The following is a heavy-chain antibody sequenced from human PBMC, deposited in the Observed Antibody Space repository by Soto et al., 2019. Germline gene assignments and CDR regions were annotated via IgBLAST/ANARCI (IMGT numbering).Heavy chain of an antibody. D-gene: IGHD1-26*01. CDR1: GGSISSYY. CDR3: ARDSIVGAYYYGMDV. Sequence: SETLSLTCTVSGGSISSYYWSWIRQPPGKGLEWIGYIYYSGSTNYNPSLKSRVTISVDTSKNQFSLKLSSVTAADTAVYYCARDSIVGAYYYGMDVWGQGTTVTVSS. CDR2: IYYSGST. J-gene: IGHJ6*02. V-gene: IGHV4-59*01.